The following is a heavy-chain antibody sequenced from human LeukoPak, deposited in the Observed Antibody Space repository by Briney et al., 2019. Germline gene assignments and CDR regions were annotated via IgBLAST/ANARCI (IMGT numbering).Heavy chain of an antibody. CDR1: GFTFSSYS. Sequence: PGGSLRLSCAASGFTFSSYSMNWVRQAPGKGLEWVSYISSSSSTIHYADSVKGRFTISRDNAKNSLYLQMNSLRAEDTAVYYCAKPAPAATPEDYYYYYMDVWGKGTTVTVSS. V-gene: IGHV3-48*04. J-gene: IGHJ6*03. CDR3: AKPAPAATPEDYYYYYMDV. D-gene: IGHD2-2*01. CDR2: ISSSSSTI.